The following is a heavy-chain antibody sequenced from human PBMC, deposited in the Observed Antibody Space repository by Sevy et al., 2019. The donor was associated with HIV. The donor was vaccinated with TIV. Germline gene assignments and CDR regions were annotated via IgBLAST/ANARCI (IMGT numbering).Heavy chain of an antibody. CDR1: GYTFTGQY. D-gene: IGHD5-18*01. CDR3: SRDLRQCGYSYGCFDY. Sequence: ASVKVSCKASGYTFTGQYIHWVRQAPGQGLEWMGWINPNSGDTNYAQELQGRVTMTRDTSISTAYMELSGLKSDDTAVYYCSRDLRQCGYSYGCFDYWGQGTLVTVSS. V-gene: IGHV1-2*02. J-gene: IGHJ4*02. CDR2: INPNSGDT.